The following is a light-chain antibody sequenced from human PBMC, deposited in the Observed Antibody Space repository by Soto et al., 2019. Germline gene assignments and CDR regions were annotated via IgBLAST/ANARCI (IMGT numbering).Light chain of an antibody. J-gene: IGLJ2*01. CDR2: SDT. CDR1: SSNIGSNY. Sequence: QSVLTQSPSASRTPGQRITISCSGSSSNIGSNYVYWYRQLPGTAPKLLIYSDTQRPSGVPDRFSGSKSGTSASLAISGLRSEDEADYYCAAWDGSLSGRVFGGGTKLTVL. CDR3: AAWDGSLSGRV. V-gene: IGLV1-47*02.